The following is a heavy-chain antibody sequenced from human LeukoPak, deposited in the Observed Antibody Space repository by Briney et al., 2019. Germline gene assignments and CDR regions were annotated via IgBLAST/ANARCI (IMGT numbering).Heavy chain of an antibody. CDR1: GGSISSYY. Sequence: SETLSLTCTVSGGSISSYYWSWIRQPPGKGLGWIGYIYYSGSTNYNPSLKSRVTISVDTSKNQFSLKLSSVTAADTAVYYCARRLRPGSFDYWGQGTLVTVSS. D-gene: IGHD7-27*01. V-gene: IGHV4-59*08. CDR2: IYYSGST. CDR3: ARRLRPGSFDY. J-gene: IGHJ4*02.